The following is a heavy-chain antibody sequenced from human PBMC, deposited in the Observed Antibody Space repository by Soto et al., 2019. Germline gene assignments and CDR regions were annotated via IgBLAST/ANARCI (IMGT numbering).Heavy chain of an antibody. CDR2: IYSGGTT. Sequence: GVSLRLSCAASGLNVSTNYMTWVRQAPGKGLEWVSVIYSGGTTYYADSVKGRFIISRDNFKNTLYLQMNNLRAEDTALYYCARGSGSLYYFHYWGKGTLVTVSS. J-gene: IGHJ4*02. D-gene: IGHD1-26*01. V-gene: IGHV3-53*01. CDR3: ARGSGSLYYFHY. CDR1: GLNVSTNY.